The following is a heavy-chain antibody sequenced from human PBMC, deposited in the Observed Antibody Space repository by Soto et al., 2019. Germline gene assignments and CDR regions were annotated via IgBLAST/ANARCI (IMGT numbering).Heavy chain of an antibody. V-gene: IGHV3-23*01. Sequence: EVQLLESGGGLVQPGGSLRLSCAASGFIFSNYAMSWVRQAPGKGLEWVSAISGSGDNTYYTDSVKGRFTISRDNSKNTLYRQVNSLRAEDSAVYYCPKLSNSSPEGFPSYIDFWGQGTLVTVSS. CDR2: ISGSGDNT. CDR3: PKLSNSSPEGFPSYIDF. D-gene: IGHD6-13*01. J-gene: IGHJ4*02. CDR1: GFIFSNYA.